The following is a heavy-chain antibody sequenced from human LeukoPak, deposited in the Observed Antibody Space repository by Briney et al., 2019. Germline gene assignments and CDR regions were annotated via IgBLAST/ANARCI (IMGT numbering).Heavy chain of an antibody. CDR2: IRYEGSNK. J-gene: IGHJ4*02. D-gene: IGHD3-3*01. V-gene: IGHV3-30*02. CDR3: AKDLLRFLEWSPFDY. CDR1: GFTFSSYG. Sequence: PGGSLRLSCAASGFTFSSYGMHWVRQAPGKGLEWVAFIRYEGSNKYYADSVKGRFTISRDNSKNTLYLQMNSLRAEDTAVYYCAKDLLRFLEWSPFDYWGQGTLVTVSS.